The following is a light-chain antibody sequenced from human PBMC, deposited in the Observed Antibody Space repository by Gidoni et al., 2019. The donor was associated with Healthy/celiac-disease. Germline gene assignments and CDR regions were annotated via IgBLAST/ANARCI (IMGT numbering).Light chain of an antibody. J-gene: IGLJ1*01. CDR1: SSDVGGYNY. CDR2: DVS. Sequence: QSALTQPASVSGSPGQSITISCTGTSSDVGGYNYVSWSQQHPGKAPKLMIYDVSKRPSGVSNRFSGSKSGNTASLTISGLQAEDEADYYCSAYTSSSTVFGTGTKVTVL. CDR3: SAYTSSSTV. V-gene: IGLV2-14*01.